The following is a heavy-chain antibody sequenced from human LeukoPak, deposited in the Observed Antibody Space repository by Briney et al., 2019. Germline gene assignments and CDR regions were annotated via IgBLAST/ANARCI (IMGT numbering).Heavy chain of an antibody. J-gene: IGHJ5*02. D-gene: IGHD3-10*01. CDR2: IYYSGST. CDR1: GGSITSSY. Sequence: SESLSLTCTVSGGSITSSYWSWIRQPPGKGLEWIGYIYYSGSTNYNPSLKSRVTISVDTSKNQFSLKLSSVTAADTALYYCARDPTGNNWFDPWGQGTLVTVSS. V-gene: IGHV4-59*01. CDR3: ARDPTGNNWFDP.